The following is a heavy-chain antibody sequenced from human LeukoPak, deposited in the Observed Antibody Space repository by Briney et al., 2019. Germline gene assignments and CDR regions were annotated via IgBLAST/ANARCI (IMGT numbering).Heavy chain of an antibody. CDR2: ISGSGGST. V-gene: IGHV3-23*01. CDR3: AKGDSSAYTPLDY. D-gene: IGHD3-22*01. CDR1: GFTFSSYA. J-gene: IGHJ4*02. Sequence: GGSLRLSCAASGFTFSSYAMNWVRQAPGKGLEWVSAISGSGGSTNYADSVKGRFTISRDNSKNTLYLQINSLRAKDTAVYYCAKGDSSAYTPLDYWGQGTLVTVSS.